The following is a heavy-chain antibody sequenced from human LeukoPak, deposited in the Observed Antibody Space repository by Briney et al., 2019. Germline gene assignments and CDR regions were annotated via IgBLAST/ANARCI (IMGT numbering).Heavy chain of an antibody. Sequence: GGSLRLSCAASGFTFSSYWMSWVRQAPGKGLEWVANIKQDGSEKYYVDSVKGRFTISRDNAKNSLYLQMNSLRAEDTAVYYCAKEGEYQLLYIYYYYYMDVWGKGTTVTVSS. CDR1: GFTFSSYW. CDR2: IKQDGSEK. V-gene: IGHV3-7*03. J-gene: IGHJ6*03. D-gene: IGHD2-2*01. CDR3: AKEGEYQLLYIYYYYYMDV.